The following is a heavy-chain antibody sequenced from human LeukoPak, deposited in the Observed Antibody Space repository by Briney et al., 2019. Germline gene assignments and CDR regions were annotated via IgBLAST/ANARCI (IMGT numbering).Heavy chain of an antibody. Sequence: SVKVSCKASGGTFSNYAISWVRQAPGQGLEWMGGIIPIFGTSNYAQKFQGRVRITADKSMTTAYMELTSLRSEDTAVYYCARSNWIRDAFDIWGQGTMVTVSS. V-gene: IGHV1-69*06. CDR1: GGTFSNYA. CDR3: ARSNWIRDAFDI. D-gene: IGHD1-1*01. J-gene: IGHJ3*02. CDR2: IIPIFGTS.